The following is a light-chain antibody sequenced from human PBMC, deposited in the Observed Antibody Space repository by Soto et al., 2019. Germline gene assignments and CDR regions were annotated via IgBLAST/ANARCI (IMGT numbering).Light chain of an antibody. J-gene: IGKJ4*01. CDR2: DVS. CDR3: QQWSNWPT. CDR1: KSVGKY. Sequence: EIVLTQSPATLSLSPGDRATLSCRASKSVGKYLAWYQQKPGQLPRLLIYDVSNRATGIPARFSGTGSGTDFTLTISTLEPEDFAVYYCQQWSNWPTFGGVTKGDIK. V-gene: IGKV3-11*01.